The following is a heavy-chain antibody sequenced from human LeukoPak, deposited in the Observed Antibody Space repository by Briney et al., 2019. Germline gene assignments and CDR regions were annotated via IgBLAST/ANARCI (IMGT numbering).Heavy chain of an antibody. CDR1: GFTFAGYA. J-gene: IGHJ4*02. V-gene: IGHV3-23*01. D-gene: IGHD3-3*01. CDR3: ARDFTRYDFWSGEFASY. CDR2: ITGNGDST. Sequence: PGGSLRLSCAASGFTFAGYAMAWVRQAPGKGLNWVTGITGNGDSTYYADSVKGRFTISRDNAKNSLYLQMNSLRAEDTAVYYCARDFTRYDFWSGEFASYWGQGTLVTVSS.